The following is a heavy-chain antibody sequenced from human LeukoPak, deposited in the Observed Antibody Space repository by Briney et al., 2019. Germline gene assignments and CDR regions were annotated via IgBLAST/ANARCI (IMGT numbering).Heavy chain of an antibody. V-gene: IGHV4-30-4*01. CDR1: GGSISSGDYY. CDR3: ARAKGSGWFWGAFDI. D-gene: IGHD6-19*01. CDR2: IYYSGST. Sequence: PSETLSLTCTVSGGSISSGDYYWSWIRQPPGKGLEWIGYIYYSGSTYYNPSLKSRVTISVDTSKNQFSLKLSSVTAADTAVYYCARAKGSGWFWGAFDIWGQGTMVTVYS. J-gene: IGHJ3*02.